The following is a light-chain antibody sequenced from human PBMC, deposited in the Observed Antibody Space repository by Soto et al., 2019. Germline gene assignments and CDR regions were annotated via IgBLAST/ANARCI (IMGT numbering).Light chain of an antibody. CDR3: CSYGGRDTLVL. J-gene: IGLJ2*01. CDR1: TNNVGDYDY. CDR2: AVT. Sequence: QSALTQPRSVSGSPGQAVTISCIGTTNNVGDYDYVSWYQQPPGRAPKLIIYAVTKRPSGVPDRFSGSKSGNTASLTISGLQAQDEAEYYCCSYGGRDTLVLFGGGTQLTVL. V-gene: IGLV2-11*01.